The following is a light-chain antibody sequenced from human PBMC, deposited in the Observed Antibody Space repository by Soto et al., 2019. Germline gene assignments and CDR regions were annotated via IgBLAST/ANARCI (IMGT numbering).Light chain of an antibody. Sequence: DIQMTQSPSTLSASVGDRVTITCRASQTISSWLAWYQQKPGKAPNLLIYKASSLQSGIPSRFSGSGSGTEFTLTISSLQPDDFATYYCQQYNSYPYTFGQGTNLEI. CDR1: QTISSW. J-gene: IGKJ2*01. V-gene: IGKV1-5*03. CDR2: KAS. CDR3: QQYNSYPYT.